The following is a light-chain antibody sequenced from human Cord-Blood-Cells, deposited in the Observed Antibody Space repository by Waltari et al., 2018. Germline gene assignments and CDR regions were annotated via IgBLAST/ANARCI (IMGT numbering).Light chain of an antibody. J-gene: IGKJ3*01. V-gene: IGKV3-15*01. CDR3: QQYNNWPIFT. Sequence: EPVMTHSHATLSVSPGERATLPCRASQSVSSNLAWYQQKPGQAPRLLIYGASTRATGIPARFSGSGSGTEFTLTISSLQSEDFAVYYCQQYNNWPIFTFGPGTKVDIK. CDR2: GAS. CDR1: QSVSSN.